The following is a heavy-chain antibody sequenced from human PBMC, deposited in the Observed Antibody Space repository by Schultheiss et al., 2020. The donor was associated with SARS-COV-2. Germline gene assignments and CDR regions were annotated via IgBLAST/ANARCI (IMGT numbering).Heavy chain of an antibody. CDR1: GFSLSTSGVC. D-gene: IGHD3-9*01. Sequence: SGPTLVKPTQTLTLTCTFSGFSLSTSGVCVSWIRQPPGKALEWLAVIDWNDHKYYATSLKTRLTISKDTSKNQVVLTMTNMDPVDTATYYCARHQYSDDWYAFDYWGQGALVTVSS. CDR3: ARHQYSDDWYAFDY. J-gene: IGHJ4*02. CDR2: IDWNDHK. V-gene: IGHV2-70*01.